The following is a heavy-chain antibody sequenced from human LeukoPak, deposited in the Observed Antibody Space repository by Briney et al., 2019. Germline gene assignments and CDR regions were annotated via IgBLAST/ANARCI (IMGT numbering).Heavy chain of an antibody. J-gene: IGHJ4*02. CDR3: AKDPSGASWFGELLVY. CDR1: GFTFDDYA. D-gene: IGHD3-10*01. CDR2: ISGSGGST. Sequence: GGSLRLSCAASGFTFDDYAVHWVRQAPGKGLEWVSGISGSGGSTYYADSVKGRFTISRDNSKNTLYLQMNSLRAEDTAVYYCAKDPSGASWFGELLVYWGQGTLVTVSS. V-gene: IGHV3-23*01.